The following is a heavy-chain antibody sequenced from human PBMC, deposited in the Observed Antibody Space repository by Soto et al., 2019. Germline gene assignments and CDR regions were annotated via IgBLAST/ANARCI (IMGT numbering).Heavy chain of an antibody. D-gene: IGHD3-3*01. V-gene: IGHV4-4*07. CDR2: IYSSGNT. CDR3: ARGPRFSDWFDQ. CDR1: GGTISGYY. J-gene: IGHJ5*02. Sequence: SETLSLTCSVSGGTISGYYWTWIRQPAGKGLEWIGRIYSSGNTKYNPSLQSRVTMSLDTSNNQFSLRLTSVTAADTAVYYCARGPRFSDWFDQGGQGTLDTVSS.